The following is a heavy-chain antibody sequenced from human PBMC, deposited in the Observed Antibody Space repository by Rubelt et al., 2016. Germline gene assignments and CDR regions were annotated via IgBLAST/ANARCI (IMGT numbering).Heavy chain of an antibody. CDR1: GGSFSGYY. D-gene: IGHD6-13*01. CDR2: INHSGST. CDR3: ARGLARAAAAPRRLWFDP. Sequence: QVQLQQWGAGLLKPSETLSLTCAVYGGSFSGYYWSWIRQPPGKGLEWFGEINHSGSTNYNPSLKRRVTRAEEPSKNQFSVKLSSGTDADTAVYYRARGLARAAAAPRRLWFDPWGQGTLVTVSS. V-gene: IGHV4-34*01. J-gene: IGHJ5*02.